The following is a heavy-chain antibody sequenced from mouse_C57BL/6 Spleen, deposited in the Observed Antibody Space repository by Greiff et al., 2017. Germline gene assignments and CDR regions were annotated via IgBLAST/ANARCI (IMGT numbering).Heavy chain of an antibody. J-gene: IGHJ4*01. Sequence: EVKVVESGEGLVKPGGSLKLSCAASGFTFSSYAMSWVRQTPEKRLEWVAYISSGGDYIYYADTVQGRFTISRDNARNTLYLQMSSLKSEDTAMDYCTSEGLYGYAMDYWGQGTSVTVSS. CDR2: ISSGGDYI. CDR3: TSEGLYGYAMDY. CDR1: GFTFSSYA. D-gene: IGHD2-10*02. V-gene: IGHV5-9-1*02.